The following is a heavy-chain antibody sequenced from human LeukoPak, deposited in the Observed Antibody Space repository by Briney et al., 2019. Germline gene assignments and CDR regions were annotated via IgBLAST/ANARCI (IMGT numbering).Heavy chain of an antibody. V-gene: IGHV3-23*01. J-gene: IGHJ4*02. CDR3: PRAKPKNMVRGLIMRRESRYYFDY. Sequence: PGGSLRLSCAASGFTFSSYSMKWVRQAPGKGLEWVSDISGSGCSTDYADCVKGRFTISRDKSKTPLYLQMNSLRAEDTAVYYWPRAKPKNMVRGLIMRRESRYYFDYWGQGTLVTVSS. CDR1: GFTFSSYS. D-gene: IGHD3-10*01. CDR2: ISGSGCST.